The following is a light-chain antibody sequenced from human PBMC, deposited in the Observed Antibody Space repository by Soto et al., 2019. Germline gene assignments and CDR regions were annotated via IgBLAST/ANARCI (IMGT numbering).Light chain of an antibody. CDR2: GAS. CDR1: QGVSSS. V-gene: IGKV3-15*01. Sequence: EIVMTQSPATLSVSPGERATLSCRASQGVSSSLAWYQQKPGQAPRLLLYGASTRATGIAARFSGSRSWTEFTLTISSLQSEDFAVYDCQQYDNSPLTFGGGTKVE. J-gene: IGKJ4*01. CDR3: QQYDNSPLT.